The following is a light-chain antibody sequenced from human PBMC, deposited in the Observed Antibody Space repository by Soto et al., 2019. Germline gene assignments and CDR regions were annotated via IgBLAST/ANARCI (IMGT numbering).Light chain of an antibody. CDR2: AAS. CDR3: QQYEKSPLT. V-gene: IGKV1-9*01. Sequence: IQLTQSPSSLSASIGDRVTITCRASQGISSDLAWYQQEPGKAPKLLIYAASTLHSGVPSRFSGSGSGTDFTLTISSLQPEDFAVYHCQQYEKSPLTFGGGTKVDIK. CDR1: QGISSD. J-gene: IGKJ4*01.